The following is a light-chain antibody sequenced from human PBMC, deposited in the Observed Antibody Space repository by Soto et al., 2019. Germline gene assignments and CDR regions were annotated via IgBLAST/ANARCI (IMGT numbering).Light chain of an antibody. J-gene: IGKJ5*01. Sequence: EIVMTQSPGTLSVSPGEGATLSCRASQSVSSSYLAWYQLKPGLAPSLLIYDASSRATGIPDRFSGSGSGTDFTLTINRLEPEDSAVYYCQQYRSLITFGQGTRLEI. V-gene: IGKV3D-20*01. CDR3: QQYRSLIT. CDR2: DAS. CDR1: QSVSSSY.